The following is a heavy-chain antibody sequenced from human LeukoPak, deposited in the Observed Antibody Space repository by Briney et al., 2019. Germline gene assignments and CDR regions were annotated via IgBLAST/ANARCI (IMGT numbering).Heavy chain of an antibody. J-gene: IGHJ3*02. CDR1: GYTFTSYA. Sequence: ASVKVSCKASGYTFTSYAMNWVRQAPGQGLEWMGWINTNTGNPTYAQGFTGRFVFSLDTSVSTAYLQISSLKAEDTAVYYCARDRYCSSTSCPDAFDIWGQGTMVTVSS. CDR2: INTNTGNP. CDR3: ARDRYCSSTSCPDAFDI. D-gene: IGHD2-2*01. V-gene: IGHV7-4-1*02.